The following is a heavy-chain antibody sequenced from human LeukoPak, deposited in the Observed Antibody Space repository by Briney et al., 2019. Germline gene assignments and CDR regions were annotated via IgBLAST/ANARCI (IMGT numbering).Heavy chain of an antibody. V-gene: IGHV3-23*01. D-gene: IGHD6-13*01. Sequence: GGSLRLSCAASGFTFSSYAMSWVRQAPGKGLEWVSTISATGGSIYYADSVRGRLTISRDNSKNTLYLQMNSLRAEDTAVYYCASDLPSWLGGDVWGQGTTVTVSS. CDR3: ASDLPSWLGGDV. CDR1: GFTFSSYA. J-gene: IGHJ6*02. CDR2: ISATGGSI.